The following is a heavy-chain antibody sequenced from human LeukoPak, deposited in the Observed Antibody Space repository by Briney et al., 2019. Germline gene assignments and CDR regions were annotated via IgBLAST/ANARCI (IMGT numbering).Heavy chain of an antibody. CDR2: ISGSGSSK. J-gene: IGHJ4*02. Sequence: GGSLRLSCAASGFTFSGYVMSWVRQAPGKGLEWVSSISGSGSSKHYPDSVKGQFTISRDNSKNTLYLQMNSLRAEDTAVYYCAKATRGITIFGVVTDGYYFDYWGQGTLVTVSS. CDR3: AKATRGITIFGVVTDGYYFDY. D-gene: IGHD3-3*01. CDR1: GFTFSGYV. V-gene: IGHV3-23*01.